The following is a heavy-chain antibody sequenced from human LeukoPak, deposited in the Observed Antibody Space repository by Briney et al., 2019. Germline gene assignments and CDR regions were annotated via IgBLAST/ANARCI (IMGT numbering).Heavy chain of an antibody. Sequence: GGSLRLSCAASGFTLRDNSMDWVRQAPGKGLEWVGRARSQASGYSTEYAASVKGRFTILRDDSETSVYLQMNSLKTDDTAIYFCAKDARYLTGTSSYSYYMDVWGKGTTVTVSS. D-gene: IGHD1-14*01. V-gene: IGHV3-72*01. CDR1: GFTLRDNS. CDR3: AKDARYLTGTSSYSYYMDV. CDR2: ARSQASGYST. J-gene: IGHJ6*03.